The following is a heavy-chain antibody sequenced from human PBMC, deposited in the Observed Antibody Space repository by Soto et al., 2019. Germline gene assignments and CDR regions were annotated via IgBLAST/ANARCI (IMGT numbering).Heavy chain of an antibody. CDR3: ARSSDIVATIGFDY. Sequence: ASVKVSCKASGYTFTGYYMHWVRQAPGQGLEWMGWINPNSGGTNYAQKFQGWVTMTRDTSISTAYMELSRLRSDDTAVYYCARSSDIVATIGFDYGGQGTLVTVSS. D-gene: IGHD5-12*01. CDR2: INPNSGGT. J-gene: IGHJ4*02. V-gene: IGHV1-2*04. CDR1: GYTFTGYY.